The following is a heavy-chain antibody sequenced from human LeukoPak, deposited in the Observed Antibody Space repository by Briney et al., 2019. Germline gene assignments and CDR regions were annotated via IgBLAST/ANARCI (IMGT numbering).Heavy chain of an antibody. Sequence: PSETPSLTCSVSGVSIGSHFWSWVRQPAGKALEWIGRISASGTTSSNPSLNSRVTMSLDTSKNQFSLKLNSVTAADTAVYYCARAYCGGECTAGGAFDIWGQGTMVTVSS. V-gene: IGHV4-4*07. CDR1: GVSIGSHF. CDR3: ARAYCGGECTAGGAFDI. CDR2: ISASGTT. J-gene: IGHJ3*02. D-gene: IGHD2-21*01.